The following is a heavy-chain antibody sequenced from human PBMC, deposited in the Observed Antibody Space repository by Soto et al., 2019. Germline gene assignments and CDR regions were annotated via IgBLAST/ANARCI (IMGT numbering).Heavy chain of an antibody. D-gene: IGHD3-16*01. CDR2: IISSAGAV. CDR3: ARLQGWGFDS. CDR1: GFTFSDYY. J-gene: IGHJ4*02. V-gene: IGHV3-11*01. Sequence: QVRLVESGGGLVKPGGSLRLSCAASGFTFSDYYMSWIRQAPGKGMAWVSSIISSAGAVYYEDSVKGRFTISRDNAKNSLYLQRNTLRAEDTAVYYWARLQGWGFDSGGQGTVVTGSP.